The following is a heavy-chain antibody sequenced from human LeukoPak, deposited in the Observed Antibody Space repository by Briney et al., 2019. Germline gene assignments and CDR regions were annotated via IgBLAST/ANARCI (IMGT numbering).Heavy chain of an antibody. D-gene: IGHD5-12*01. CDR1: GYTFTGYY. Sequence: ASVTVSCKASGYTFTGYYMHWVRQAPGQGLEWMGRINPNSGGTNYAQKFQGRVTTTRDTSISTAYMELSRLRSDDTAVYYCARGGRLRLAGLYDYWGQGTLVTVSS. J-gene: IGHJ4*02. CDR2: INPNSGGT. CDR3: ARGGRLRLAGLYDY. V-gene: IGHV1-2*06.